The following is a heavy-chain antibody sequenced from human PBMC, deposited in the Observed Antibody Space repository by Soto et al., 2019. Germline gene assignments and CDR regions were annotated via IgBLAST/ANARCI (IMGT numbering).Heavy chain of an antibody. CDR1: GFTFSSYS. CDR3: ARDKAAVAGRQPLDY. D-gene: IGHD6-19*01. Sequence: GGSLRLSCAASGFTFSSYSMNWVRQAPGKGLEWVSSISSSSSYIYYADSVKGRFTISRDNAKNSLYLQMNSLRAEDTAVYYCARDKAAVAGRQPLDYWGQGTLVTVSS. J-gene: IGHJ4*02. CDR2: ISSSSSYI. V-gene: IGHV3-21*01.